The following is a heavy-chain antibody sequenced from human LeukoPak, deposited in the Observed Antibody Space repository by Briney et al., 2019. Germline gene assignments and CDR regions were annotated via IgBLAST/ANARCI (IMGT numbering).Heavy chain of an antibody. CDR3: ARLTSPGGYDFFDY. V-gene: IGHV4-4*09. D-gene: IGHD5-12*01. CDR1: GDSINNYY. CDR2: IYSTGST. J-gene: IGHJ4*02. Sequence: SETLSLTCTVSGDSINNYYWTWIRQPPGKGLEWIGYIYSTGSTSYNPSLKSRVSISLDTSKNQFSLKLSSVTAADTAVYYCARLTSPGGYDFFDYWGQGTLVTVSS.